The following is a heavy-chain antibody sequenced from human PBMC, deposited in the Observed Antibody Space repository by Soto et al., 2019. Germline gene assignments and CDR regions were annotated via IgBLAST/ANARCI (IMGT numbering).Heavy chain of an antibody. CDR2: ISAYNGNT. V-gene: IGHV1-18*01. J-gene: IGHJ4*02. CDR3: ARGPYDFWSGYHPYYFDY. D-gene: IGHD3-3*01. CDR1: GYTFTSYG. Sequence: GASVKVCCKASGYTFTSYGISWVRQAPGQGLEWMGWISAYNGNTNYAQKLQGRVTMTTDTSTSTAYMELRSLRSDDTAVYYCARGPYDFWSGYHPYYFDYWGQGTLVTVSS.